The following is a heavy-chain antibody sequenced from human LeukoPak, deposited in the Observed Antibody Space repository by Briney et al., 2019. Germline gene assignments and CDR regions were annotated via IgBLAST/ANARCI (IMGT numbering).Heavy chain of an antibody. CDR2: VYHSGST. CDR1: GYSLSSGYY. J-gene: IGHJ5*02. Sequence: SETLSLTCTVSGYSLSSGYYWDWIRQPPGKGLEWIGSVYHSGSTNYNPSLKSRVTISVDTSKNQFSLKLSSVTAADTAVYYCARHGPQYSSGWYFRGPGWFDPWGQGTLVTVSS. CDR3: ARHGPQYSSGWYFRGPGWFDP. D-gene: IGHD6-19*01. V-gene: IGHV4-38-2*02.